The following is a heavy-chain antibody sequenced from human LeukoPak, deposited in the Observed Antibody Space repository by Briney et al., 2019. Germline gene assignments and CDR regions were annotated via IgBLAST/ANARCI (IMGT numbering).Heavy chain of an antibody. Sequence: GGSLRLSCAASGFTVSSNYMSWVRQAPGKGLEWVSVIYSGGSTYYADSVKGRFTISRDNSKNTLCLQMSSLRAEDTAVYYCAKEPKPPPHTAPHWGQGTLVTVSS. D-gene: IGHD1-14*01. CDR3: AKEPKPPPHTAPH. CDR1: GFTVSSNY. CDR2: IYSGGST. J-gene: IGHJ4*02. V-gene: IGHV3-53*01.